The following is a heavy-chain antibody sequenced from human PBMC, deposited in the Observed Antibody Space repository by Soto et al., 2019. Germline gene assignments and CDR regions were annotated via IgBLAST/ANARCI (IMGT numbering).Heavy chain of an antibody. D-gene: IGHD2-2*01. Sequence: SETLSLTCTVSGASISTSKTYWGWIRQSPGKGLEWIGSIYYSGSTYYNPSLRSRLTISVETSKNLFSLKLSSVTAADTAVYYCARLRSRGLKCFDYWGQGTLVTFSS. CDR1: GASISTSKTY. CDR3: ARLRSRGLKCFDY. V-gene: IGHV4-39*02. CDR2: IYYSGST. J-gene: IGHJ4*02.